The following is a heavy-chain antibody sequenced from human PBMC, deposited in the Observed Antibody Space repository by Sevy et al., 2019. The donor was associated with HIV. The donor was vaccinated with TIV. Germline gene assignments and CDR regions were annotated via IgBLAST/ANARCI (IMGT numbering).Heavy chain of an antibody. V-gene: IGHV3-23*01. D-gene: IGHD3-22*01. CDR1: GFTFTNYA. CDR3: AGGRYDSSGSFDAFDI. CDR2: IFGARGVI. J-gene: IGHJ3*02. Sequence: GGSLRLSCAASGFTFTNYAMNWVRQAPGKGLEWVSTIFGARGVIYDADSLKVRFTISRDNSKNTLYLQMDSLRAEDTAIYYCAGGRYDSSGSFDAFDIWGQGTMVTVSS.